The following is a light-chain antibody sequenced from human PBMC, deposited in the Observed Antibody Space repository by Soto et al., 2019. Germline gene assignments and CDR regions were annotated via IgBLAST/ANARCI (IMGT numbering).Light chain of an antibody. CDR3: QQYSSPST. J-gene: IGKJ1*01. Sequence: DIQMTQSPSTLSASVGDRVTITCRASQSTSSYLAWYQQKPGKAPKLLIYQASSLENGVPSRFSGSGSGTEFSLTISSLQPDDFATYYCQQYSSPSTFGQGTKVDI. CDR2: QAS. V-gene: IGKV1-5*03. CDR1: QSTSSY.